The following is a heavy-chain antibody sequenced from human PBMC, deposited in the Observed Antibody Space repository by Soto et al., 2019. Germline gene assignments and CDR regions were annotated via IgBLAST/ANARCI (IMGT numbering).Heavy chain of an antibody. D-gene: IGHD3-22*01. V-gene: IGHV1-58*01. CDR3: AAGPYYYNSSHHYLDYWGHYSNSSHYDFDY. Sequence: QMQLVQSGPEVKKPGTSVKVSCKASGFTFSSSAVQWVRQARGQRLEWIGWIVVGSGNTNYARKFQERVTVTWDKSRSTAYLELRSLISEDTDVYYCAAGPYYYNSSHHYLDYWGHYSNSSHYDFDYWGQGTLVTVSS. CDR2: IVVGSGNT. J-gene: IGHJ4*02. CDR1: GFTFSSSA.